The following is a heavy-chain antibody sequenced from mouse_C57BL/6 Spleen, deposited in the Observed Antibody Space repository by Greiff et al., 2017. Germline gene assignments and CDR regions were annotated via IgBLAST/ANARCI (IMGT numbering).Heavy chain of an antibody. Sequence: VKLQESGPELVKPGASVKISCKASGYAFSSSWMNWVKQRPGKGLEWIGRIYPGDGDTNYNGKFKGKATLTADKSSSTAYMQLSSLTSEDSAVYFCAGNLDYWGQGTTLTVSS. J-gene: IGHJ2*01. D-gene: IGHD2-1*01. CDR1: GYAFSSSW. V-gene: IGHV1-82*01. CDR2: IYPGDGDT. CDR3: AGNLDY.